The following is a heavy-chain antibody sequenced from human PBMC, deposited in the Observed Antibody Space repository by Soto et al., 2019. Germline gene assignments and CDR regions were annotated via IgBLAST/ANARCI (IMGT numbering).Heavy chain of an antibody. CDR1: GFTFSSYA. D-gene: IGHD3-10*01. CDR3: AKGHFYGSRTYLDY. V-gene: IGHV3-23*01. J-gene: IGHJ4*02. Sequence: LRLSCAASGFTFSSYAMSWVRQAPGKGLEWASFISGGGGSTYYADSVKGQFTISRDNSKNTLYMQMNSLRAEDTAVYYCAKGHFYGSRTYLDYWGQGTLVTVSS. CDR2: ISGGGGST.